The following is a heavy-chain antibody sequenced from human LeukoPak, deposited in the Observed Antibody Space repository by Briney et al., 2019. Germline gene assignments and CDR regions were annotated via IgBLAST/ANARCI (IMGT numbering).Heavy chain of an antibody. Sequence: GASLRLSCAACGFTFSNYAMCWLRQARGGGVECVSVSSGSGGSTYSADSVEGWFTTSRDNSKNPLYLQMNSLRAEDTAVYYCARGTRITLSPFDYWGQGTLVTGSS. CDR1: GFTFSNYA. CDR2: SSGSGGST. CDR3: ARGTRITLSPFDY. D-gene: IGHD1-14*01. J-gene: IGHJ4*02. V-gene: IGHV3-23*01.